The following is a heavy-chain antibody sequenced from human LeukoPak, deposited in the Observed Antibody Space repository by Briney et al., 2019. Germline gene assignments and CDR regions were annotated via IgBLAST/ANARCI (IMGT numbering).Heavy chain of an antibody. CDR3: ARAPIRPYYYCGMDV. J-gene: IGHJ6*02. CDR1: GFTFSDYY. D-gene: IGHD6-6*01. CDR2: ISSSGSTI. Sequence: GGSLRLSCAASGFTFSDYYMSWIRQAPGKGLEWVSYISSSGSTIYYADSVKGRFTISRDNAKNSLYLQMNSLRAEDTAVYYCARAPIRPYYYCGMDVWGQGTTVTVSS. V-gene: IGHV3-11*01.